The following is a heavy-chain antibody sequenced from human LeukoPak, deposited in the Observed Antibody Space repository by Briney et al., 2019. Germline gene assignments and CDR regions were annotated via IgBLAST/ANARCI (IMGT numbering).Heavy chain of an antibody. D-gene: IGHD3-16*01. CDR1: QFTLNRHW. Sequence: GGSLRLSCTASQFTLNRHWMSWVRQAPGKGLEWVSVIYSGGSTYYADSVKGRFTISRDNSKNTLYLQMNSLRAEDTAVYYCAREMAERGTYFDYWGQGTLVTVSS. J-gene: IGHJ4*02. V-gene: IGHV3-66*01. CDR2: IYSGGST. CDR3: AREMAERGTYFDY.